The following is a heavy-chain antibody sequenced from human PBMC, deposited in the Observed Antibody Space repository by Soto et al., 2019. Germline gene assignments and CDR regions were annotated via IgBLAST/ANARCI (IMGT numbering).Heavy chain of an antibody. J-gene: IGHJ6*02. CDR2: IMPIFATP. D-gene: IGHD3-3*02. V-gene: IGHV1-69*12. CDR1: GGTFSTSA. Sequence: QVQLMQSGAEVKKPGSSVKVSCKASGGTFSTSAISWVRQAPGEGLEWVGGIMPIFATPDYAQKFQGRVTLSADESTATAYLELTSLTTDDTALYYCARDKDRQQLGGNYYYILDVWGQGTAITVSS. CDR3: ARDKDRQQLGGNYYYILDV.